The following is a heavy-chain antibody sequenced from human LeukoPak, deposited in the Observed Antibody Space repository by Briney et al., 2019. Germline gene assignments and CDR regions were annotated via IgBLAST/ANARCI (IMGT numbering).Heavy chain of an antibody. CDR3: ARAGYSSGWYEY. CDR2: IYYSGST. J-gene: IGHJ4*02. CDR1: GGSISSYY. V-gene: IGHV4-59*01. D-gene: IGHD6-19*01. Sequence: SETLSLTGTGSGGSISSYYWSWLRQPPGKGLEGIGDIYYSGSTNYNPSLKSRVTISVDTSKNQFSLKRSSATAADTAVYYCARAGYSSGWYEYWGPGTLVTVSS.